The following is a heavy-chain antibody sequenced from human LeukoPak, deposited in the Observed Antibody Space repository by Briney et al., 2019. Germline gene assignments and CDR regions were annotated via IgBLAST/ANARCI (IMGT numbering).Heavy chain of an antibody. Sequence: GGSLRLSCAASGFTFSSYAMSWVRQAPGKGLEWGSAISGSGGSTYYADSVKGRFTISRDNSKNTLYLQMNSLRAEDTAVYYCAKGSLDGWLVDYWGQGTLVTVSS. J-gene: IGHJ4*02. CDR1: GFTFSSYA. CDR3: AKGSLDGWLVDY. D-gene: IGHD5-24*01. V-gene: IGHV3-23*01. CDR2: ISGSGGST.